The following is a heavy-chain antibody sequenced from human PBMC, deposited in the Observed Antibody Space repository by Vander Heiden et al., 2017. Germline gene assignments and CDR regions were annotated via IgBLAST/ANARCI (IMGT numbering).Heavy chain of an antibody. CDR2: ISYDGSNK. V-gene: IGHV3-30*18. J-gene: IGHJ4*02. CDR3: AKYCSSTSCP. D-gene: IGHD2-2*01. CDR1: GFTFSSYG. Sequence: QVQLVESGGGVVQPGWSLRLSCAASGFTFSSYGMHWVRQAPGKGLEWVAVISYDGSNKYYADSVKGRFTISRDNSKNTLYLQMNSLRAEDTAVYYCAKYCSSTSCPWGQGTLVTVSS.